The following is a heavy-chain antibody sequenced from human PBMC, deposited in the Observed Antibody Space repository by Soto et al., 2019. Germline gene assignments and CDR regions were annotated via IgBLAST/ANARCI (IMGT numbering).Heavy chain of an antibody. CDR2: INGDGSFT. D-gene: IGHD3-10*01. Sequence: EVQLVESGGGLVQPGGSLRLSCGASGFTFSNYWMHWVRQVPGEGLVWVSRINGDGSFTRFADSVKGRFTISRDNAKNTLDLQMNSLGAEDTAVYYCARVGGGSGNFDYWGQGTLVTVSS. J-gene: IGHJ4*02. V-gene: IGHV3-74*01. CDR1: GFTFSNYW. CDR3: ARVGGGSGNFDY.